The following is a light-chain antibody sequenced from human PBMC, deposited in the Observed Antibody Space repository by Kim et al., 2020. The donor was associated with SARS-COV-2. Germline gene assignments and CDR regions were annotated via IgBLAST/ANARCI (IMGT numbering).Light chain of an antibody. J-gene: IGLJ3*02. V-gene: IGLV6-57*02. Sequence: KTVTISCTGSSGSIASNYVQWYQQRPGSAPTTVIYEDNQRPSGVPDRFSGSMDSSSNSASLTISGLKTEDEADYYCQSYDSSNHWVFGGGTQLTVL. CDR1: SGSIASNY. CDR2: EDN. CDR3: QSYDSSNHWV.